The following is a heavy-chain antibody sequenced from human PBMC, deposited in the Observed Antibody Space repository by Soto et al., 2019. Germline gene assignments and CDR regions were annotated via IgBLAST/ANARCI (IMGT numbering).Heavy chain of an antibody. CDR3: ARRGTTIFGVVKSYYYGMDV. CDR1: GGTFSSYA. CDR2: IIPIFGTA. J-gene: IGHJ6*02. Sequence: SVKVSCKASGGTFSSYAISWVRQAPGQGLEWMGGIIPIFGTANYAQKFQGRVTITADESTSTAYMELSSLRSEDTAVYYCARRGTTIFGVVKSYYYGMDVWGQGTTVTVSS. D-gene: IGHD3-3*01. V-gene: IGHV1-69*13.